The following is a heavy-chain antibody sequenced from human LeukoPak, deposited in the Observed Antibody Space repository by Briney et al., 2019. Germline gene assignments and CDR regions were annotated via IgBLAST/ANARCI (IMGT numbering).Heavy chain of an antibody. D-gene: IGHD6-19*01. CDR3: ARGGSSGWDYFDY. CDR2: IYSGGST. CDR1: GFTVSSNY. Sequence: GESLRLSCAASGFTVSSNYMSWVRQAPAKGLEWVSVIYSGGSTYYAESVKGRFTITRDNSKNTLYLQMNSLRAEDTAVYYCARGGSSGWDYFDYWGQGTLVTVSS. V-gene: IGHV3-53*01. J-gene: IGHJ4*02.